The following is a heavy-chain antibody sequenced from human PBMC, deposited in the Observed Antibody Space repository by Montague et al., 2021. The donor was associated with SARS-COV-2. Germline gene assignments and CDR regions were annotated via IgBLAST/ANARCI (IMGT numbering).Heavy chain of an antibody. CDR3: ARVWAYGFDL. V-gene: IGHV3-11*01. CDR1: EFIFTDYY. CDR2: ISSSATKI. Sequence: SLRLSCAASEFIFTDYYMSWIRQAPGKGLEWISHISSSATKIFYADSVKGRFTISRDNAKSSLFLQLSSLRAEDTAVYFCARVWAYGFDLWGQGTLVTVSS. D-gene: IGHD3-10*01. J-gene: IGHJ4*02.